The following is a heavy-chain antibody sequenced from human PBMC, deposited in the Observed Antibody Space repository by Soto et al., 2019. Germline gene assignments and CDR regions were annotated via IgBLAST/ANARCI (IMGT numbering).Heavy chain of an antibody. J-gene: IGHJ4*02. CDR3: APLHRAYDYTCAYQYFNY. CDR1: GSSFTRYW. CDR2: IYPGDSDT. Sequence: PGESLKISCEGSGSSFTRYWIGWVRQMPGKGLEWMGIIYPGDSDTRYSRSFQGQVTISADKSINTAYLQWSSLKASDTAMYYCAPLHRAYDYTCAYQYFNYWRQRTMVTVSS. D-gene: IGHD5-12*01. V-gene: IGHV5-51*01.